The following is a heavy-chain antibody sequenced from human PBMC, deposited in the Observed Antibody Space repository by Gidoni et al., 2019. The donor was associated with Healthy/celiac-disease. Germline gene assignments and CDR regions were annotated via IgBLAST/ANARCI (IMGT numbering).Heavy chain of an antibody. V-gene: IGHV5-51*01. CDR2: IYPGDSDT. J-gene: IGHJ4*02. Sequence: EVQLVQSGAEVKKPGASLKISCQGSGYSFTSYWIGWVRQMPGKVLEWMGIIYPGDSDTRYSPSFQGQVTSSADKSISTAYLQWSSLKASDTARYYCARRRTVAGTSPLGYWGQGTLVTVSS. CDR1: GYSFTSYW. CDR3: ARRRTVAGTSPLGY. D-gene: IGHD6-19*01.